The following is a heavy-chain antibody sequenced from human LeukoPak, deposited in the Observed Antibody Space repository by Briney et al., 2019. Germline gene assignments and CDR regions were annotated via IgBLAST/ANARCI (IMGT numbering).Heavy chain of an antibody. CDR3: AKEAYSSSWYYYYGMDV. CDR1: GFTFSSYG. CDR2: ISYDGSNK. D-gene: IGHD6-13*01. Sequence: PGRSLRLSCAASGFTFSSYGMHWVRQAPGKGLEWVAVISYDGSNKYYADSVKGRFTISRDNSKNTLYLQMNSLRAEDTAVYYCAKEAYSSSWYYYYGMDVWGQGTTVTVSS. J-gene: IGHJ6*02. V-gene: IGHV3-30*18.